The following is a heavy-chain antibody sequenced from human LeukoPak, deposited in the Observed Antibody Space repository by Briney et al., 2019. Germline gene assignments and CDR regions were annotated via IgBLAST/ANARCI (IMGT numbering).Heavy chain of an antibody. CDR3: ARVSTLGCSSTTCLAFDV. J-gene: IGHJ3*01. Sequence: GASVKVSCKAAGYTFTGHYIHWVRQAPGQGLEWMGWINSNSGGTNYAQNFQGRVTMTRDTSVSTAYMELSRLRSDDTAVYYCARVSTLGCSSTTCLAFDVWGQGTVVIVSS. D-gene: IGHD2-2*01. CDR1: GYTFTGHY. V-gene: IGHV1-2*02. CDR2: INSNSGGT.